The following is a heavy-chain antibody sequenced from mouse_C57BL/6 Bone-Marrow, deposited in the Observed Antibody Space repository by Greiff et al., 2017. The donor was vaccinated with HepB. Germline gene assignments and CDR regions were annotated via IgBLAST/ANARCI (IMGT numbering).Heavy chain of an antibody. Sequence: VQLQQPGAELVKPGASVKMSCKASGYTFTSYWITWVKQRPGQGLEWIGDIYPGSGSTNYNEKFKSKATLTVDTSSSTAYMQLSSLTSEDSAVYYYARDTFFSIRYFDVWGTGTTVTVSS. CDR3: ARDTFFSIRYFDV. CDR1: GYTFTSYW. CDR2: IYPGSGST. V-gene: IGHV1-55*01. J-gene: IGHJ1*03. D-gene: IGHD5-1-1*01.